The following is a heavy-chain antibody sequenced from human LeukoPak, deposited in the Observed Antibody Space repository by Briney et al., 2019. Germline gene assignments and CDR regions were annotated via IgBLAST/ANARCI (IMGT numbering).Heavy chain of an antibody. J-gene: IGHJ4*02. Sequence: GGSLRLSCAASGFTFSSYAMHWVRQAPGKGLEWVAVISYDGSNKYYADSVKGRFTISRDNSKNTLYLQMNSLRAEDTAVYYCAKDRVVRGVIIPSYWGQGTLVTVSS. D-gene: IGHD3-10*01. CDR3: AKDRVVRGVIIPSY. V-gene: IGHV3-30*04. CDR2: ISYDGSNK. CDR1: GFTFSSYA.